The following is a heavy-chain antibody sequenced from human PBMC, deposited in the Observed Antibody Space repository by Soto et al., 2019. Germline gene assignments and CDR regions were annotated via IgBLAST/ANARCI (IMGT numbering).Heavy chain of an antibody. V-gene: IGHV3-23*01. D-gene: IGHD2-15*01. CDR2: ISGSGGST. CDR1: GFTFSSYA. Sequence: PGGSLRLSCAASGFTFSSYAMSWVRQAPGKGLEWVSAISGSGGSTYYADSVKGRFTISRDNSKNTLYLQMNSLRAEDTAVYYCAKGWDVVVVAATVLDYWGQGTLVTVS. J-gene: IGHJ4*02. CDR3: AKGWDVVVVAATVLDY.